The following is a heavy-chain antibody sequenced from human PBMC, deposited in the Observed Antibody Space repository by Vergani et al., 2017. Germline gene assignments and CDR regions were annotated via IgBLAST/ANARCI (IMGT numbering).Heavy chain of an antibody. CDR3: AKXLGTSSGGGWFDP. J-gene: IGHJ5*02. CDR1: GFTSAGYA. V-gene: IGHV3-9*02. D-gene: IGHD6-6*01. CDR2: ISWNSNSI. Sequence: EVQLEESGGGLVLPGRSLRLSCVASGFTSAGYAMHWVRQAPGKGLEWVSGISWNSNSIGYADSVKGRFTISRDNAKNSLYLQMNSLRAEDTALYYCAKXLGTSSGGGWFDPWGQGTLVTVSS.